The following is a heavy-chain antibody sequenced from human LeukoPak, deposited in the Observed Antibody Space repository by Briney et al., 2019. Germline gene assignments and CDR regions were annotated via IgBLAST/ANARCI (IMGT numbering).Heavy chain of an antibody. Sequence: GGSLRLSCAASGFTFSSYSMNWVRQAPGKGLEWVANIKQDGSEKHYVDSVKGRFTISRDNVKKSLYLQMNSLRAEDTAVYYCARAGYSYADHWGQGTLVTVSS. V-gene: IGHV3-7*01. CDR1: GFTFSSYS. J-gene: IGHJ4*02. CDR2: IKQDGSEK. D-gene: IGHD5-18*01. CDR3: ARAGYSYADH.